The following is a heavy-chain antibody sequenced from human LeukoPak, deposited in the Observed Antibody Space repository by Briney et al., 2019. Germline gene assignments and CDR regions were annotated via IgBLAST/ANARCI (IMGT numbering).Heavy chain of an antibody. Sequence: GGSLRLSCAASGFTFSTYSMNWVRQAPGTGLEWVSSITSSSSHVYYADSVKGRFTISRDNAKNSLYLQMNSLRAEDTAVYYCARDPVPGSYSSSWYDPWGQGTLVTVSS. J-gene: IGHJ5*02. CDR2: ITSSSSHV. D-gene: IGHD6-13*01. V-gene: IGHV3-21*01. CDR3: ARDPVPGSYSSSWYDP. CDR1: GFTFSTYS.